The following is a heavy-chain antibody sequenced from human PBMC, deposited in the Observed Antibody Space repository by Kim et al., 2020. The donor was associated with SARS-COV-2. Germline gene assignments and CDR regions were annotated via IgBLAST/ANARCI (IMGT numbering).Heavy chain of an antibody. J-gene: IGHJ3*02. D-gene: IGHD6-13*01. CDR3: ARARLIAAAGTAYAFDI. V-gene: IGHV1-46*01. Sequence: LQGRVTMTRDTSTSTVYMELSSLRSEDTAVYYCARARLIAAAGTAYAFDIWGQGTMVTVSS.